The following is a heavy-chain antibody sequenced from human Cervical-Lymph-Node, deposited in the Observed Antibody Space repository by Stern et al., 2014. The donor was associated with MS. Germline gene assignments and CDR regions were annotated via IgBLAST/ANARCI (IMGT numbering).Heavy chain of an antibody. V-gene: IGHV3-30*18. CDR2: ISYDGSNK. D-gene: IGHD5-12*01. J-gene: IGHJ6*02. CDR3: AKEGGYDDVTMDV. Sequence: QVQLVESGGGVVQPGRSLRLSCAASGFTFRSYGMHWVRQAPGKGLEWVAVISYDGSNKYYGDSVKGRFTISRDNSKNMLYLQMNGLRSDDTSIYYCAKEGGYDDVTMDVWGQGTTVTVSS. CDR1: GFTFRSYG.